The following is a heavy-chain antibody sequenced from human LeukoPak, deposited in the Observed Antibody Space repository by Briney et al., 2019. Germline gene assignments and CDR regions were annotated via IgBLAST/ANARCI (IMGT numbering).Heavy chain of an antibody. CDR2: IYTSGST. D-gene: IGHD1-14*01. CDR1: GGSISSGSHY. V-gene: IGHV4-61*02. J-gene: IGHJ6*03. Sequence: SQTLSLTCTVSGGSISSGSHYWSWVRQPAGKGLEWIGRIYTSGSTNYNPSLKSRVTISVDTSKNQFSLKLSSVTAADTAVYYCASTGRYYMDVWGKGTTVTVSS. CDR3: ASTGRYYMDV.